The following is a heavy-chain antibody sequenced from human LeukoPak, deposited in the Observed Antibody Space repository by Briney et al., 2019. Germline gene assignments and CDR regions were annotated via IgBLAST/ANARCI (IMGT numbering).Heavy chain of an antibody. CDR3: ARELSYYGSGNYYQGRGYYFDY. CDR2: ISPYNGNT. D-gene: IGHD3-10*01. V-gene: IGHV1-18*01. CDR1: GYTFTTNG. J-gene: IGHJ4*02. Sequence: ASVKVSCKASGYTFTTNGISWVRQAPGQGLEWMGWISPYNGNTNYAEKVQGRITMTTDTYTRTVFMELGSVTSDDTAVYYCARELSYYGSGNYYQGRGYYFDYWGQGTLLTVSS.